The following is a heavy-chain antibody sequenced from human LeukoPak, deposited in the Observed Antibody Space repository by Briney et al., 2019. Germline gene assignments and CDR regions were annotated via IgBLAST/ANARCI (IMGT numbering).Heavy chain of an antibody. CDR1: GFTFSSYW. CDR2: INSDGSST. CDR3: ARVPSFYYYYYMDV. Sequence: PGGSLRLSCAASGFTFSSYWMHWVRHAPGKGLVWVSRINSDGSSTSYADSVKGRFTISRDNAKNTLYLQMNSLRAEDTAVYYCARVPSFYYYYYMDVWGKGTTATISS. D-gene: IGHD2-15*01. V-gene: IGHV3-74*01. J-gene: IGHJ6*03.